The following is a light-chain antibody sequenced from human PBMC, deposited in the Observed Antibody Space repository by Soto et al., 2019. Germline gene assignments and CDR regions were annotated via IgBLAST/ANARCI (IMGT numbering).Light chain of an antibody. V-gene: IGLV2-14*01. J-gene: IGLJ3*02. CDR2: EVS. CDR1: SSDVGAYDY. Sequence: QSALTQPASVSGSPGQSITISCTGTSSDVGAYDYVSWYQQHPDKAPKLMIFEVSDRPSGVSNRFSGSNSGNTASLTISGLQAEDEDDYFCSSYTSNSTLVFGGGTQLTVL. CDR3: SSYTSNSTLV.